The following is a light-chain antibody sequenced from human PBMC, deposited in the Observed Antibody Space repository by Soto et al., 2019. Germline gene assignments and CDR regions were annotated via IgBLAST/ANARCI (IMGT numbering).Light chain of an antibody. CDR1: SSDVGGYKY. V-gene: IGLV2-14*01. Sequence: QSVLTQPAPVSGSPGQSITISCTGTSSDVGGYKYVSWYQQHPGKAPKLMIYEVSNRPSGVSNRFSGSKSGNTASLTISGLQAEDEADYYCSSYTSSSTYVFGTGTKVTVL. J-gene: IGLJ1*01. CDR2: EVS. CDR3: SSYTSSSTYV.